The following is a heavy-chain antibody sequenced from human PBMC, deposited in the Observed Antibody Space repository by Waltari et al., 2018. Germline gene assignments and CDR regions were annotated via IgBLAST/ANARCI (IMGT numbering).Heavy chain of an antibody. Sequence: QVQLVQSGAEVKKPGASVKVSCKASGYTFTGYYMHWVRQAPGQGLEWVGRINPNRGGTNYAQKFQGRVTMTRDTSISTAYMELSRLRSDDTAVYYCARNIIAARYWYFDLWGRGTLVTVSS. V-gene: IGHV1-2*06. CDR1: GYTFTGYY. CDR3: ARNIIAARYWYFDL. CDR2: INPNRGGT. J-gene: IGHJ2*01. D-gene: IGHD6-6*01.